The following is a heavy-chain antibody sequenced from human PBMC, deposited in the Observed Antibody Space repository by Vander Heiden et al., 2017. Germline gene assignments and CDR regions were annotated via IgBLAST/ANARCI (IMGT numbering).Heavy chain of an antibody. Sequence: EVQLVESGGGLVKPGGSLRLSCAASGFTLLTYSMNWVRQAPGKGLEWVSSISSGGIYIYADSVKGRFTISRDNAKNSVYLQMNSLRAGDTAVYYCVRDRDYSTWDFSYYYGMDVWGQGTTVTVSS. J-gene: IGHJ6*02. V-gene: IGHV3-21*01. CDR2: ISSGGIYI. CDR3: VRDRDYSTWDFSYYYGMDV. D-gene: IGHD4-4*01. CDR1: GFTLLTYS.